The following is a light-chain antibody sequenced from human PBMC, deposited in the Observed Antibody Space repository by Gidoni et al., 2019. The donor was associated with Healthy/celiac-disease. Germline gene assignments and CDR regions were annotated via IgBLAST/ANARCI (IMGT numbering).Light chain of an antibody. J-gene: IGKJ5*01. V-gene: IGKV1-39*01. Sequence: IHMTQSPSSLSASVGDRVTITCRESQSISTYLNWYQQKPGKAPKLLIYAASSLQSGVPSRFSGSGSGTDFTLTISSLQPEDFATDYCQQSYSTPPTFGQGTRLEIK. CDR3: QQSYSTPPT. CDR1: QSISTY. CDR2: AAS.